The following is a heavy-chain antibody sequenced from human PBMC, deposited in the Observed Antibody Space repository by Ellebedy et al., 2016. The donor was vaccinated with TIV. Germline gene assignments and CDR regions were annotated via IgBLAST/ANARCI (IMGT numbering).Heavy chain of an antibody. CDR3: ARGFSSAWYWDN. CDR2: IFSSGSPI. V-gene: IGHV3-11*01. Sequence: GGSLRLSXAASGFTFSDYYMSWIRQAPGKGLEWVSYIFSSGSPIYYADSVKGRFIISRDNAKNSLYLQMNSLRAEDTATYYCARGFSSAWYWDNWGQGTLVTVSS. D-gene: IGHD6-13*01. CDR1: GFTFSDYY. J-gene: IGHJ4*02.